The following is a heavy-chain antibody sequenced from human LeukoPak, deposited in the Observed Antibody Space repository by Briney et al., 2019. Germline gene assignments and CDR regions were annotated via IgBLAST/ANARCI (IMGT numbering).Heavy chain of an antibody. D-gene: IGHD3-22*01. J-gene: IGHJ4*02. V-gene: IGHV1-69-2*01. CDR2: VDPEDGET. CDR3: ATENYYDSSGFKD. CDR1: GYTFTDYY. Sequence: ASVKVSCKVSGYTFTDYYMHWVRQAPGEGLEWMGLVDPEDGETIYAEKFQGRVTITADTSTDTAYMELSSLRSEDTAVYYCATENYYDSSGFKDWGQGTLVTVSS.